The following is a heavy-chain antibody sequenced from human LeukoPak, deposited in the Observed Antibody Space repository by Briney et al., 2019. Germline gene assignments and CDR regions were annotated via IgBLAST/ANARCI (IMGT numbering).Heavy chain of an antibody. D-gene: IGHD6-19*01. Sequence: SQTLSLTCTVSGGSISSGDYYWSWIRQPPGTGLEWIGYIYYSGSTYYNPSLKSRVTISVDTSKNQFSLKLSSVTAADTAVYYCARGLAVAGTRWFDPWGQGTLVTVSS. V-gene: IGHV4-30-4*01. CDR3: ARGLAVAGTRWFDP. J-gene: IGHJ5*02. CDR1: GGSISSGDYY. CDR2: IYYSGST.